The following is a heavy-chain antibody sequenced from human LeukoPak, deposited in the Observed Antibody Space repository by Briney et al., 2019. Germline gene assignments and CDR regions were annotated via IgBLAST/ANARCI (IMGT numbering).Heavy chain of an antibody. Sequence: GGSLRLSCAASGVTFSNYWMHWVRQAPGKGPVWVSRINFDGSRTAYADSVKGRFTISRDSAKNTLYLQMDSLRAEDTALYHCARDRGNYYGSGSYSPFDYWGQGTLVTVSS. CDR3: ARDRGNYYGSGSYSPFDY. CDR1: GVTFSNYW. D-gene: IGHD3-10*01. J-gene: IGHJ4*02. CDR2: INFDGSRT. V-gene: IGHV3-74*01.